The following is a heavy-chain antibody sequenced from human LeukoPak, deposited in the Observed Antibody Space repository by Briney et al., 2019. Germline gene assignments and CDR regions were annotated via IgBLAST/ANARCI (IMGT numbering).Heavy chain of an antibody. CDR1: GGSITSYY. J-gene: IGHJ2*01. CDR3: AKSQGNWYFDL. Sequence: PSETLSLTCTVSGGSITSYYWSWIRQPPGKGLEWIGYIYYSGSTNYNPSLKSRVTTSVDTSKNQFSLILSSVTAADTAVYYCAKSQGNWYFDLWGRGTLVTVSS. CDR2: IYYSGST. V-gene: IGHV4-59*08.